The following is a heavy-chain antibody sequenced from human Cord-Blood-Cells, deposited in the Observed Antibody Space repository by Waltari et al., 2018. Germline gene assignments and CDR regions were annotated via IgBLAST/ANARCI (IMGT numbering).Heavy chain of an antibody. CDR2: IYYSGST. CDR3: ARHEDGDYAGY. V-gene: IGHV4-39*01. CDR1: GGSISSSRYY. Sequence: QLQLQESGPGLVKPSETLSLTCTVSGGSISSSRYYWGRLRQPPGKGPEWIGSIYYSGSTYYNPSLKSRVTIYVDTSKNQFSLKLSSVTAADTAVYYCARHEDGDYAGYWGQGTLVTVSS. D-gene: IGHD4-17*01. J-gene: IGHJ4*02.